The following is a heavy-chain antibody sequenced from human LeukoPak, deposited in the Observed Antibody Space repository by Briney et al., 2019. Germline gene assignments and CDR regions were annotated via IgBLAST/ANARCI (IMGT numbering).Heavy chain of an antibody. J-gene: IGHJ4*02. CDR2: ISGSGGST. CDR1: GFTFSSYA. Sequence: GGSLRLSCAASGFTFSSYAMSWVRQAPGKGLEWVSAISGSGGSTYYADSVKGRSTISRDNSKNTLYLQMNSLRAEDTAVYYCAKDSRVLLWFGELLPSYFDYWGQGTLVTVSS. D-gene: IGHD3-10*01. CDR3: AKDSRVLLWFGELLPSYFDY. V-gene: IGHV3-23*01.